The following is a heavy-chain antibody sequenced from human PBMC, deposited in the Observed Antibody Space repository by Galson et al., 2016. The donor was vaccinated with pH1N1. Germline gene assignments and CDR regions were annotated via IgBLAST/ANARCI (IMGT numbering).Heavy chain of an antibody. J-gene: IGHJ4*01. D-gene: IGHD2-21*02. V-gene: IGHV1-69*13. CDR2: IIGMFAKT. CDR3: ARSPGYMVTALDN. Sequence: SVKVSCKASGGTFSSFGISWVRQAPGQGLEWMGGIIGMFAKTNYAQKFQGRVTITADELTSTAYMDLNSLTSEDTAVYYCARSPGYMVTALDNWGHGTLVTVSS. CDR1: GGTFSSFG.